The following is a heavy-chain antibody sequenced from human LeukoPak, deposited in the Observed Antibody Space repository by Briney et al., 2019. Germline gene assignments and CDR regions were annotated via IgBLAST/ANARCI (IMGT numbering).Heavy chain of an antibody. Sequence: GGSLRLSCAASGFTVSSNYMSWVRQAPGKGLEWVSVIYSGGSTYYADSVKGQFTISRDNSKNTLYLQMNSLRAEDTAVYYCARGGGTAREEYNWFDPWGQGTLVTVSS. CDR2: IYSGGST. V-gene: IGHV3-53*01. J-gene: IGHJ5*02. CDR3: ARGGGTAREEYNWFDP. CDR1: GFTVSSNY. D-gene: IGHD5-18*01.